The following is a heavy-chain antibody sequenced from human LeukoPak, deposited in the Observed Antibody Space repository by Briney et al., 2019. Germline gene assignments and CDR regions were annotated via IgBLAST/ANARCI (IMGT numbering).Heavy chain of an antibody. V-gene: IGHV4-39*07. D-gene: IGHD3-22*01. CDR2: IYYSGST. CDR1: GGSISSRTYY. J-gene: IGHJ3*02. CDR3: ALDSSGYYRDAFDI. Sequence: SETLSLTCTVSGGSISSRTYYWGWIRQPPGKGLEWIGRIYYSGSTYYNPSLKSRVTLSVDTSKNQFSLKLSSVTAADTAVYYCALDSSGYYRDAFDIWGQGTMVTVSS.